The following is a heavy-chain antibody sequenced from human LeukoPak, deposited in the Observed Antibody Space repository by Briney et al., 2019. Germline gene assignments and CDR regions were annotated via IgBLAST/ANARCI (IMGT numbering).Heavy chain of an antibody. Sequence: SVKVSCKASGYTFTSYGISWVRQAPGQGLEWMGRIIPIFGTANYAQKFQGRVTITADKSTSTAYMELSSLRSEDTAVYYCARDGYYDSSGYFRAEYFQHWGQGTLVTVSS. CDR2: IIPIFGTA. CDR3: ARDGYYDSSGYFRAEYFQH. V-gene: IGHV1-69*06. J-gene: IGHJ1*01. CDR1: GYTFTSYG. D-gene: IGHD3-22*01.